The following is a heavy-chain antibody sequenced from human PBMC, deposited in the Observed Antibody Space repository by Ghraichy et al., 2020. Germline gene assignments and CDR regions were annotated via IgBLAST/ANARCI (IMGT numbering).Heavy chain of an antibody. CDR3: ARGTYYYDSSGYYSVDY. CDR1: GYTFTSYY. CDR2: INTSGGST. J-gene: IGHJ4*02. Sequence: ASVKVSCKASGYTFTSYYMHWVRQAPGQGLEWMGIINTSGGSTSYAQKFQGRVTMTRDTSTSTVYMELSSLRSEDTAVYYCARGTYYYDSSGYYSVDYWGQGTLVTVSS. V-gene: IGHV1-46*01. D-gene: IGHD3-22*01.